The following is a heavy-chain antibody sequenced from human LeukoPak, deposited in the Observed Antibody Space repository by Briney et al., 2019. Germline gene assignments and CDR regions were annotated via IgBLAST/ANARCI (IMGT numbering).Heavy chain of an antibody. V-gene: IGHV3-74*01. Sequence: GGSLRLSCVASGFTFSSYWMHWVRQAPGKGPVWVSRINSDGRIKSYADSVKGRFTISSDNAKNTLYLQMNSLRAEDTAVYSCARVGVPQYAFDIWGQGTWVTVSS. J-gene: IGHJ3*02. D-gene: IGHD2-2*01. CDR1: GFTFSSYW. CDR2: INSDGRIK. CDR3: ARVGVPQYAFDI.